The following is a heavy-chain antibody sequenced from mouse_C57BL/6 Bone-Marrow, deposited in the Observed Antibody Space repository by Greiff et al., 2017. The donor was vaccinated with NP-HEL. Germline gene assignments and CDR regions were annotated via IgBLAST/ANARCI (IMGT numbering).Heavy chain of an antibody. V-gene: IGHV5-9*04. CDR1: GFTFSSYT. Sequence: EVKLVESGGGLVKPGGSLKLSCAASGFTFSSYTMSWVRQTPVTRLAWVATILGGGGNTYSPDSVKGRFTLSRDNAKNTLYLQMSSLRSEDTALYDCARHTGIRGFAYWGQGTLATVSA. D-gene: IGHD5-2*01. CDR2: ILGGGGNT. J-gene: IGHJ3*01. CDR3: ARHTGIRGFAY.